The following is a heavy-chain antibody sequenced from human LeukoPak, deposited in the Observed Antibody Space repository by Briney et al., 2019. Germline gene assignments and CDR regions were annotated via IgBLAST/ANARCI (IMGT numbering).Heavy chain of an antibody. D-gene: IGHD1-1*01. V-gene: IGHV3-48*04. CDR2: ISSGSSTI. J-gene: IGHJ4*02. CDR1: GFIFSSNS. CDR3: ATSGYNNIDY. Sequence: PAGGSLRLSCAASGFIFSSNSMNWVRQAPGKGLEWVSYISSGSSTIYYADSVKGRFTISRDNAKRSLYLQTNNLRAEDTAVYYCATSGYNNIDYWGQGTVVAVSS.